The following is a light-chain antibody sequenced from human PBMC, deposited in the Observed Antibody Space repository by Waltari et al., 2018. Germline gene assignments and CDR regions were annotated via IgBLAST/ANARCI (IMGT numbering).Light chain of an antibody. CDR3: QQYVSLPAT. J-gene: IGKJ1*01. V-gene: IGKV3-20*01. CDR1: QGVSKY. CDR2: GAS. Sequence: CRASQGVSKYLAWYQQKPGQAPRLLIVGASSRATGIPDRFSGSGSGTDLSLTISRVEPEDFAVYYCQQYVSLPATFGQGTKVEIE.